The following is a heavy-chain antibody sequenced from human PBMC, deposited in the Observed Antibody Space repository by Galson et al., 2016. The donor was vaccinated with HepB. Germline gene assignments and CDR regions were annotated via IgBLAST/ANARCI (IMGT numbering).Heavy chain of an antibody. CDR3: ARVFPLYSSGWYVRGDGWFDS. Sequence: SLRLSCAASGFTFSYYYMSWIRQAPGKGLEWVSYISGDGRTINYADSVKGRFTISRDNAENSLYLHMNSLTGEGTAVYYWARVFPLYSSGWYVRGDGWFDSWGQGTLVTVSS. CDR2: ISGDGRTI. D-gene: IGHD6-19*01. J-gene: IGHJ5*01. CDR1: GFTFSYYY. V-gene: IGHV3-11*01.